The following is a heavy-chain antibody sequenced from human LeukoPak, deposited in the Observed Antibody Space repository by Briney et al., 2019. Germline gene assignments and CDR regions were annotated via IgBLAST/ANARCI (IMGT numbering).Heavy chain of an antibody. CDR2: ISGSGGST. CDR1: GFTFDDYA. D-gene: IGHD3-3*01. J-gene: IGHJ1*01. CDR3: AKRESGYLTAVQH. Sequence: QSGGSLRLSCAASGFTFDDYAMHWVRQAPGKGLEWVSAISGSGGSTYYADSVKGRFTISRDNSKNTLYLQMNSLRAEDTAVYYCAKRESGYLTAVQHWGQGTLVTVSS. V-gene: IGHV3-23*01.